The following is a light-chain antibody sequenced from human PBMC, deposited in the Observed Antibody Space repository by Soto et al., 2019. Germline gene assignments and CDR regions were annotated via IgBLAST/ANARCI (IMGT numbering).Light chain of an antibody. Sequence: DILMTQSPSSLSASVGDRVTITCRASQSISDFLNWYQQKPGTPPKLLIYAASTLQSGVPSRFSGSGSGTDFTLTISAMQPEDFATYYCQQSYNSHPQYTFGQGTKVEIK. CDR3: QQSYNSHPQYT. CDR2: AAS. J-gene: IGKJ2*01. CDR1: QSISDF. V-gene: IGKV1-39*01.